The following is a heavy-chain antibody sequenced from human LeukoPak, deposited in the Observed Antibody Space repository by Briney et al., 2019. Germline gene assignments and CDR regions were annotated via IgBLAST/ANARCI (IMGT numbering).Heavy chain of an antibody. CDR3: AKDIRRSGWIDY. V-gene: IGHV3-43D*03. D-gene: IGHD3-22*01. Sequence: GGSLRLSCAASGFTFDDYAMHWVRQAPGKGLEWVSLISWDGGSTYYADSVKGRFTISRDNSKNSLYLQMNSLRAEDTALYYCAKDIRRSGWIDYWGLGTLVTVPS. CDR2: ISWDGGST. CDR1: GFTFDDYA. J-gene: IGHJ4*02.